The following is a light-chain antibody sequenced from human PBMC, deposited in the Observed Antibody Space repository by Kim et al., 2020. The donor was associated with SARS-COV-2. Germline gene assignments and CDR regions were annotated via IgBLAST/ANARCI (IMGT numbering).Light chain of an antibody. CDR2: NND. V-gene: IGLV1-51*01. J-gene: IGLJ2*01. CDR3: GTWDDILLGVV. Sequence: GRTGSVSSSGRHSNIGAHFVSWEQQLPGTVPKRLIYNNDKRPSGSPDRFSGSKAGTSATLGITGLQTGDQADYYCGTWDDILLGVVFGGGTQLTVL. CDR1: HSNIGAHF.